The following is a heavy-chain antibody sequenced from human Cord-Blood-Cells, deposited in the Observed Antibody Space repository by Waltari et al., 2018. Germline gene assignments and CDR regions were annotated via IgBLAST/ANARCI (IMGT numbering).Heavy chain of an antibody. CDR3: ASPGAARPYWYFDL. CDR1: GFTGRSTY. Sequence: EVQLVESGGGLIQPGASLRLSCADSGFTGRSTYMTWVRQAPGKGLEWVSVIYSGGSTYDADSVKGRFTISRDNSKNTLYLQMNSLRAEDTAVYYCASPGAARPYWYFDLWGRGTLVTVSS. CDR2: IYSGGST. V-gene: IGHV3-53*01. J-gene: IGHJ2*01. D-gene: IGHD6-6*01.